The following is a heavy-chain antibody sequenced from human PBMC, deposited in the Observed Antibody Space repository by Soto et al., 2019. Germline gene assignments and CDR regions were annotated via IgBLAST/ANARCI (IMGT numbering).Heavy chain of an antibody. CDR3: ARAPVNCGGDCYSGGWFDP. V-gene: IGHV1-69*01. CDR2: IIPIFGTA. CDR1: GGTFSSYA. J-gene: IGHJ5*02. D-gene: IGHD2-21*02. Sequence: QVQLVQSGAEVKKPGSSVKVSCKASGGTFSSYAISWVRQAPGQGLEWMGGIIPIFGTANYAQKFQGRVTIPADESTSTAYMELSSLRSEDTAVYYCARAPVNCGGDCYSGGWFDPWGQGTLVTVSS.